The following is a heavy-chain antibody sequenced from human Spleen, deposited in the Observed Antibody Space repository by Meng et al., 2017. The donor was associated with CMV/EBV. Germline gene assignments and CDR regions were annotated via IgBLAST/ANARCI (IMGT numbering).Heavy chain of an antibody. J-gene: IGHJ4*02. CDR3: AREPTTEPGESYFDY. V-gene: IGHV6-1*01. CDR2: TYYRSKWYN. Sequence: SQTLSLTCAISGDSVSSNSAAWNWIRQSPSGGLEWLGRTYYRSKWYNDYAVSVKSRITINPDTSKNQFSLQLNSVTPEDTAVYYCAREPTTEPGESYFDYWGQGTLVTVSS. CDR1: GDSVSSNSAA. D-gene: IGHD4-17*01.